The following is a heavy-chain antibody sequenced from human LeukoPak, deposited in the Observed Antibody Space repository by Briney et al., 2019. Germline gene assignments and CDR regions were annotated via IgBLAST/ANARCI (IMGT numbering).Heavy chain of an antibody. CDR3: ARDRSGGYYSVYDY. CDR1: GGTFSSYA. CDR2: IIPILGIA. V-gene: IGHV1-69*04. Sequence: SVKVSCKASGGTFSSYAISWVRQAPGQGLEWMGRIIPILGIANYAQKFQGRVTITADKSTSTAYMELSSLRSEDTAVYYCARDRSGGYYSVYDYWGQGTLVTVSS. J-gene: IGHJ4*02. D-gene: IGHD1-26*01.